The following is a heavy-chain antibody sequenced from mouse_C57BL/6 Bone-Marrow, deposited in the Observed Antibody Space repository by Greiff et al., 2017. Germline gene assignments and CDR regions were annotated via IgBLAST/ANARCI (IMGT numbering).Heavy chain of an antibody. J-gene: IGHJ1*03. CDR3: ARRGGNYCYWYFDV. V-gene: IGHV1-55*01. CDR2: IYPGSGST. Sequence: VQLQQSGAELVKPGASVKMSCKASGYTFTSYWITWVKQRPGQGLEWIGDIYPGSGSTNYNEKFKSKATLTVDTSSSTAYMQLSSLTSEDSAVYYCARRGGNYCYWYFDVWGTGTTVTVSS. CDR1: GYTFTSYW. D-gene: IGHD2-1*01.